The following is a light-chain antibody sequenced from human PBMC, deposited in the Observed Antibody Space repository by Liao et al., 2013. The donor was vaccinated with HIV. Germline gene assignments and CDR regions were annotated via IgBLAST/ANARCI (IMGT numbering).Light chain of an antibody. CDR1: TLGDKY. CDR3: QVWDTSSAHQV. Sequence: YDLTQPPSMSVSPGQTASITCSGDTLGDKYACWYQQRPGQSPVLVIYQDTKRPSGIPARFSASNSGNTATLTISRVEAGDEADYYCQVWDTSSAHQVFGGGTKLTVL. J-gene: IGLJ3*02. V-gene: IGLV3-1*01. CDR2: QDT.